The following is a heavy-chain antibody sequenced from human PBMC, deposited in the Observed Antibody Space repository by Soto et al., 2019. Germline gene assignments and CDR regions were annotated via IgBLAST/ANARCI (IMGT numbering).Heavy chain of an antibody. CDR1: GFTFATYA. J-gene: IGHJ5*02. V-gene: IGHV3-23*01. D-gene: IGHD5-18*01. CDR2: ISGSGGST. CDR3: AKDRSVDTRDWFDP. Sequence: EVQLLGSGGGLVQPGGSLRLSCAASGFTFATYAMNWVRQGPGKGLEWVSGISGSGGSTYYTDSVKGRFTISRDNSKNTLYLQMNSLRADDTAVYYCAKDRSVDTRDWFDPWGQGTLVTVSS.